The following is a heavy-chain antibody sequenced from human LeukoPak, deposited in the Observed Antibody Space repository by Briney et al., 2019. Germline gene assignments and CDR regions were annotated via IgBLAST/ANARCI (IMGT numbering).Heavy chain of an antibody. J-gene: IGHJ4*02. CDR1: GGSFSSKNYY. D-gene: IGHD3-10*01. CDR3: ARNLHLTYYYDSGSYYNVFPFDY. Sequence: SETLSLTCTVSGGSFSSKNYYWGWIRQPPGKGLEWIGSIDYSGTTYYNPSLKSRVTVSVDTSKNQFSLKLTSVTAADTAIYYCARNLHLTYYYDSGSYYNVFPFDYWGQGILVTVSS. V-gene: IGHV4-39*07. CDR2: IDYSGTT.